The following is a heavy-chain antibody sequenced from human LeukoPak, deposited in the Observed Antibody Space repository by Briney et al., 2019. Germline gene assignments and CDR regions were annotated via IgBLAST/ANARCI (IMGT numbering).Heavy chain of an antibody. D-gene: IGHD6-19*01. CDR3: AKGGYASGWEIDY. Sequence: GGSLRLSCAASGFTFSGYAMNWVRQAPGKGLEWVSAISGGGGTTYYTDSVKGRFTISRDNSKNTLYLQMNSLRAEDTAVYYCAKGGYASGWEIDYWGQGTLVTVSS. CDR2: ISGGGGTT. CDR1: GFTFSGYA. J-gene: IGHJ4*02. V-gene: IGHV3-23*01.